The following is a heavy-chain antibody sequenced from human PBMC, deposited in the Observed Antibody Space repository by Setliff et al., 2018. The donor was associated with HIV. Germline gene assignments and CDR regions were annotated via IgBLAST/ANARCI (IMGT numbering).Heavy chain of an antibody. D-gene: IGHD3-10*01. CDR3: ARARGPPLPVLVF. CDR1: GGSITTTNYY. Sequence: PSETLSLTCTVSGGSITTTNYYWGWVRQSPGKGLEWIGVISYRGSAYYNLSLQSRVTLSVDTSKNSFSLHLTSVTAADTAVYFCARARGPPLPVLVFWGPGTLVTVSS. J-gene: IGHJ4*02. V-gene: IGHV4-39*07. CDR2: ISYRGSA.